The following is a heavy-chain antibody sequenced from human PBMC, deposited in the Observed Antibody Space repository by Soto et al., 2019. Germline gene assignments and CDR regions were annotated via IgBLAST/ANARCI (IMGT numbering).Heavy chain of an antibody. CDR1: GFSLSTTRVG. J-gene: IGHJ4*02. CDR2: LYWDDDK. CDR3: AHSKTSVMRYYFDY. V-gene: IGHV2-5*02. Sequence: QITLKESGPTLVKPTQTLTLTCTFSGFSLSTTRVGVGWIRQPPGEALEWLALLYWDDDKLYSPSLKRRLTITKDTSKDHVVLTLTNMDPVDTATYYCAHSKTSVMRYYFDYWGQGTLVTVSS.